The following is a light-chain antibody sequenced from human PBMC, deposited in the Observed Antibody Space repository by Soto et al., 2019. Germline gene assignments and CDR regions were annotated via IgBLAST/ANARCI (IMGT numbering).Light chain of an antibody. V-gene: IGKV3-20*01. J-gene: IGKJ5*01. Sequence: EIVLTQYPGTLSLSPGERATLSCRASQSVSSSYLAWYQQKPGQAPRLLIYGASSRATGIPDRFSGSGSGTDVTLTISRLEPEDFAVYYCQQYGSSPRITFGQGTRLEIK. CDR3: QQYGSSPRIT. CDR1: QSVSSSY. CDR2: GAS.